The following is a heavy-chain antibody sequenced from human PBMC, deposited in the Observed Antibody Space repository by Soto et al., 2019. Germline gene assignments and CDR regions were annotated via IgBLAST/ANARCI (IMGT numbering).Heavy chain of an antibody. D-gene: IGHD3-10*01. J-gene: IGHJ4*02. V-gene: IGHV3-23*01. CDR1: GFTFSLWA. Sequence: EVHLLESGGGLVQPGGSLRLSCAASGFTFSLWAMTWVRQAPGKGLECVSGISASGGTTHIADSVKGRFTISRDNSRNTLYLPMNSLRADDTAIYYCAKGMGSERSSGLDSWGRGTLVTVSS. CDR3: AKGMGSERSSGLDS. CDR2: ISASGGTT.